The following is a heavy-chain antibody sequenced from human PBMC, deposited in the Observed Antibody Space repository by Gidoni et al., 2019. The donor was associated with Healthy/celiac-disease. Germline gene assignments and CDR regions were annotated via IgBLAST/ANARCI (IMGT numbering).Heavy chain of an antibody. CDR2: ISSNGGST. CDR3: VKDAVLVATSWNSGDY. CDR1: GFTFSSYA. J-gene: IGHJ4*02. D-gene: IGHD1-7*01. V-gene: IGHV3-64D*06. Sequence: EVQLVESGGGLVQPGGSLRLSCSASGFTFSSYAMHWVRQAPGKGLEYVSAISSNGGSTYYADSVKGRFTISRDNSKNTLYLQMSSLRAEDTAVYYCVKDAVLVATSWNSGDYWGQGTLVTVSS.